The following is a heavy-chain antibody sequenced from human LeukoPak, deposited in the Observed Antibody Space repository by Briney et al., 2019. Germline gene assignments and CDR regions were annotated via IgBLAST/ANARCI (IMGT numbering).Heavy chain of an antibody. D-gene: IGHD3-3*01. Sequence: AAVKVSFKASGYTFTCYGISWVRQAPGQGLGGMGWISAYNGNTNYAQKLQGRVTMTTDTTTSTAYMELRSLRSDDRAVYYCARYDFWGRSGPYYYYYGMDVWGQGTTVTVSS. V-gene: IGHV1-18*01. CDR2: ISAYNGNT. CDR1: GYTFTCYG. CDR3: ARYDFWGRSGPYYYYYGMDV. J-gene: IGHJ6*02.